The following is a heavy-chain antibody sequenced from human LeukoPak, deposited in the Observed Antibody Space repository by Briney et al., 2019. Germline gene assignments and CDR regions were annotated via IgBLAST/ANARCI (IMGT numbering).Heavy chain of an antibody. CDR2: IYHSGST. CDR1: GGSISSGGYS. Sequence: SETLSLTCAVSGGSISSGGYSWSWIRQPPGKGLEWIGYIYHSGSTYYNPSLKSRVTISVDRSKNQFSLKLSSVTAADTAVYYCARHMRNDYGDYRSFRAFDIWGQGTMVTVSS. V-gene: IGHV4-30-2*01. CDR3: ARHMRNDYGDYRSFRAFDI. D-gene: IGHD4-17*01. J-gene: IGHJ3*02.